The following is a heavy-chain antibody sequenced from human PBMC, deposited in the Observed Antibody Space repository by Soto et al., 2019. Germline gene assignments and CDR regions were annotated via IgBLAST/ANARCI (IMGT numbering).Heavy chain of an antibody. V-gene: IGHV1-18*01. D-gene: IGHD3-10*01. Sequence: QVQLVQSGAEVKKPGASVKVSCKASGYTFTSYGISWVRQAPGQGLEWMGWISAYNGNTNYAQKLQGRVTMTTDTXXRTAYMELRSRRSDDTAVYYCARDKGDGSGSYYGYWGQGTLVTVSS. CDR1: GYTFTSYG. J-gene: IGHJ4*02. CDR3: ARDKGDGSGSYYGY. CDR2: ISAYNGNT.